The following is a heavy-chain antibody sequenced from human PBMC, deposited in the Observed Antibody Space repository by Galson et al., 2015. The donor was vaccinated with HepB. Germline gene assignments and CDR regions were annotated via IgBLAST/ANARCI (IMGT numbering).Heavy chain of an antibody. J-gene: IGHJ4*02. D-gene: IGHD1-26*01. CDR2: IYSGGSA. CDR1: GFTVSSNS. V-gene: IGHV3-53*04. CDR3: ASGPRGGATLY. Sequence: SLRLSCAASGFTVSSNSMSWVRQAPGKGLEWVSVIYSGGSAYSADSVKGRFTISRYHSKNTLYLQMNSLRVEDTAVYYCASGPRGGATLYWGQGTLVTVSS.